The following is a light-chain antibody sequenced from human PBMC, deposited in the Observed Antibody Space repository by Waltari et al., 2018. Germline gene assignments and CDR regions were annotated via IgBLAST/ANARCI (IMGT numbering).Light chain of an antibody. CDR2: LNSDGSH. V-gene: IGLV4-69*01. CDR1: SGHSSYA. Sequence: LVLTQSPSASASLGASVKLTCTLSSGHSSYAIAWHPQQPEKGPRDLMKLNSDGSHSKGDGIPDRFSGSSSGAERYLTISSLQSEDEADYYCQTWGTGIQVFGTGTKVTVL. CDR3: QTWGTGIQV. J-gene: IGLJ1*01.